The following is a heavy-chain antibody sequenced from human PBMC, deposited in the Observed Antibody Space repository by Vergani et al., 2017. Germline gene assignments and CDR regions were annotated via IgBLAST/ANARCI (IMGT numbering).Heavy chain of an antibody. D-gene: IGHD2-2*01. CDR2: IYSGGST. J-gene: IGHJ4*02. CDR3: ASSKDPGTFDY. Sequence: LQLQESGPGLVKPSETLSLTCTVSGGSISSSSYYWGWVRQAPGKGLEWVSVIYSGGSTYYADSVKGRFIISRDNSKNTLYLQMNSLRAEDTAVYYCASSKDPGTFDYWGQGTLVTVSS. V-gene: IGHV3-66*01. CDR1: GGSISSSSYY.